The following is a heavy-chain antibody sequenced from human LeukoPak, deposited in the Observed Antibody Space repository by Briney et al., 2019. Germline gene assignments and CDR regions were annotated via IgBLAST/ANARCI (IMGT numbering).Heavy chain of an antibody. Sequence: SETLSLTCTVSGDSISRHFWSWIRQPPGKWLEWIGYIYYSGSTNCNPSLRDRVTMSLDTSNNQFSLDLSSVTATDTAVYYCARHGKTWFGEYPRPYKWFDLWGQGTLVSVSS. J-gene: IGHJ5*02. CDR2: IYYSGST. D-gene: IGHD3-10*01. V-gene: IGHV4-59*08. CDR1: GDSISRHF. CDR3: ARHGKTWFGEYPRPYKWFDL.